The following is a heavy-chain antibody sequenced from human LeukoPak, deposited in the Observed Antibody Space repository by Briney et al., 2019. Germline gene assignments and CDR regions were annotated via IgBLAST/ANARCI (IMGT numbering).Heavy chain of an antibody. J-gene: IGHJ5*02. CDR1: GFTFSSFW. D-gene: IGHD3-16*01. CDR2: IDSDGSST. Sequence: GGSLRLSCAASGFTFSSFWMHWVRQVPGKGLVWVSGIDSDGSSTTYADSVKGRFTISRDNAKNTLYLQMNSLRAEDTAVYYCARAGGGTKLPDRWGQGTLVTVSS. CDR3: ARAGGGTKLPDR. V-gene: IGHV3-74*01.